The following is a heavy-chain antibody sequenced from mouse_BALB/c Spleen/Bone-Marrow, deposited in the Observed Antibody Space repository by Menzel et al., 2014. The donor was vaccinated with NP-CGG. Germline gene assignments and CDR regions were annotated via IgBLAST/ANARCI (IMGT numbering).Heavy chain of an antibody. Sequence: QVQLQQSGAELVKPGASVKMSCKASGYTFTSYWMHWVKQRPGQGLEWIGYINPSTGYTEYNQKFKDKATLTADKSSSTAYMQLSSLTSEDSAVYYCANYGSPSYYFDYWGQGTTLTVSS. CDR3: ANYGSPSYYFDY. CDR1: GYTFTSYW. D-gene: IGHD1-1*01. V-gene: IGHV1-7*01. J-gene: IGHJ2*01. CDR2: INPSTGYT.